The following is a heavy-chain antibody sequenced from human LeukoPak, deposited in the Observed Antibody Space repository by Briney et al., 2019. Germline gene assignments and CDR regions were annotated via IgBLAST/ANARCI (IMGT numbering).Heavy chain of an antibody. V-gene: IGHV3-33*08. D-gene: IGHD5-12*01. CDR2: IWYDGSNK. J-gene: IGHJ4*02. CDR3: ARDHSDYDY. Sequence: GGSLRLSCAASGFTVSSHYMNWVRQAPGKGLEWVAVIWYDGSNKYYADSVKGRFTISRDNSKNTLYLQMNSLRAEDTAVYYCARDHSDYDYWGQGTLVTVSS. CDR1: GFTVSSHY.